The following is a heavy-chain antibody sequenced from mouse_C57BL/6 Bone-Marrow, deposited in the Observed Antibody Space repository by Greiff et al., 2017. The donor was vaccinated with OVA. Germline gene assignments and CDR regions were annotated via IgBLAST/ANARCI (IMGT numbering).Heavy chain of an antibody. Sequence: QVQLKQPGAELVMPGASVKLSCKASGYTFTSYWMHWVKQRPGQGLEWIGEIDPSDSYTNYNQKFKGKSTLTVDKSSSTAYMQLSSLTSEDSAVYYCARRYYYGSSLWYFDVWGTGTTVTVSS. D-gene: IGHD1-1*01. CDR1: GYTFTSYW. J-gene: IGHJ1*03. CDR3: ARRYYYGSSLWYFDV. CDR2: IDPSDSYT. V-gene: IGHV1-69*01.